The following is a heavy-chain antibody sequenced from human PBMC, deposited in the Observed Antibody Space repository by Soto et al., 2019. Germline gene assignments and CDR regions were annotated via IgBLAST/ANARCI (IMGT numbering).Heavy chain of an antibody. J-gene: IGHJ4*02. CDR3: ASCPIPLYYYDSSGYYPHYFDY. CDR2: TYYRSKWSY. D-gene: IGHD3-22*01. Sequence: PSQTLSLTCAISGDSVSSDSAAWIGIRPSPSRGLEWLGRTYYRSKWSYDYAVSVKSRITITPDTSKNQFSLHLYSVTPEDTAVYYCASCPIPLYYYDSSGYYPHYFDYWGQGTLVTVSS. V-gene: IGHV6-1*01. CDR1: GDSVSSDSAA.